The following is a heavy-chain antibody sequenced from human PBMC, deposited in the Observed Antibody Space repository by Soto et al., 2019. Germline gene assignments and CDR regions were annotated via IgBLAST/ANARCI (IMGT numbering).Heavy chain of an antibody. J-gene: IGHJ4*02. CDR1: GGSFSDYY. CDR3: AREWWSGSLIGGSQ. V-gene: IGHV4-34*01. D-gene: IGHD3-3*01. CDR2: VNHGGST. Sequence: QVQLQQWGAGLLKPSETLSLTCPVNGGSFSDYYWTWIRQPPGKGLEWIGEVNHGGSTHYNPSLKSRLSISVDKSKKQFSLNLTFVTAADTAVYYCAREWWSGSLIGGSQGGEGTLVTFSS.